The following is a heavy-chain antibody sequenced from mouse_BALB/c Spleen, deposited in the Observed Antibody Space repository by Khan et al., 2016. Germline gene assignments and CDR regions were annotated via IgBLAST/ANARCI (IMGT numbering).Heavy chain of an antibody. J-gene: IGHJ1*01. V-gene: IGHV3-2*02. D-gene: IGHD1-2*01. Sequence: EVQLQESGPGLVKPSQSLSLTCTVTGYSITSDYAWNWIRQFPGNKLEWMGYIKYSGSTTYNPSLKSRISITRDTSKNQFFLQLKSVTTEDTATSYCARVPTATRYFDVWGAGTTVTVSS. CDR1: GYSITSDYA. CDR3: ARVPTATRYFDV. CDR2: IKYSGST.